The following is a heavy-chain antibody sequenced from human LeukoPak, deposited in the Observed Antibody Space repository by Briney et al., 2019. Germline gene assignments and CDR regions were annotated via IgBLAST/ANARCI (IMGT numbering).Heavy chain of an antibody. D-gene: IGHD3-10*01. CDR3: ARHFYGSGTYYHFDY. V-gene: IGHV1-18*01. CDR1: GYTFTSYG. Sequence: ASVKVSCKASGYTFTSYGISWVRQAPGQGPEWMGWISPYNGNTNYAQKPQDRATMTTDTSTSTAYMELRSLRSDDTAVYYCARHFYGSGTYYHFDYWGQGTLVTVSS. CDR2: ISPYNGNT. J-gene: IGHJ4*02.